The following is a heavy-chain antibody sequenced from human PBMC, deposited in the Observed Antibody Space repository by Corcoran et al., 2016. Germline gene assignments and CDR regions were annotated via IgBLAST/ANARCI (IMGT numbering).Heavy chain of an antibody. J-gene: IGHJ5*02. Sequence: QLQLQESGPGLVKPSETLSLTCTVSGGSISSSSYYWGWIRQPPGKGLEWIGSIYYSGSTYYNPSLKSRVTISVDTSKNQFSLKLSSVTAADTAVYYCARHPNYNWFDPWGQGTLVTVAS. CDR2: IYYSGST. CDR1: GGSISSSSYY. V-gene: IGHV4-39*01. CDR3: ARHPNYNWFDP.